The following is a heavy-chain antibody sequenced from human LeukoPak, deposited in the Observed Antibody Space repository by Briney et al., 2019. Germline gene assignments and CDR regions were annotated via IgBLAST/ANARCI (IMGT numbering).Heavy chain of an antibody. CDR2: IYPGDSDT. CDR3: ARRRFCSGDSCYPNYYFDY. J-gene: IGHJ4*02. V-gene: IGHV5-51*01. D-gene: IGHD2-15*01. Sequence: GASLKISCKGSGYIFPSYWIGWVRQMPGKGLEWMGIIYPGDSDTKYSPSFQGQVTISVDKSISTAYLQWSSLKASDTAMYYCARRRFCSGDSCYPNYYFDYWGQGTLVTVSS. CDR1: GYIFPSYW.